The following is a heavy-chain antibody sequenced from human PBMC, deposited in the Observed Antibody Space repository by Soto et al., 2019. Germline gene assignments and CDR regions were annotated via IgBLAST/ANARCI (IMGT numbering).Heavy chain of an antibody. CDR3: ARCGNLNYASDY. CDR1: GYTFSTSR. Sequence: VKLSCKASGYTFSTSRITRVRQAPGQGLEWMGWISDHNGDTKYAQKLQGRVTMTTDTCTSTAYMELRSLRSDDTAIYYCARCGNLNYASDYWGQGTLVTVSS. J-gene: IGHJ4*02. D-gene: IGHD1-7*01. CDR2: ISDHNGDT. V-gene: IGHV1-18*01.